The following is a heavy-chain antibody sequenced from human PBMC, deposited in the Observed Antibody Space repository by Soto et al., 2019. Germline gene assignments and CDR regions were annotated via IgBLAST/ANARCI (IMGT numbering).Heavy chain of an antibody. Sequence: PSETLSLTYTVSGGCVSSYYGSWIRQPQGKGLEWIGYIYYSGNTNYNPSLKSRVTISVDTSKNQFSLKLSSVTAADTAVYYCARQLDILTGLIGYSWFDPWGQGTLVNVSS. CDR1: GGCVSSYY. CDR3: ARQLDILTGLIGYSWFDP. CDR2: IYYSGNT. V-gene: IGHV4-59*08. J-gene: IGHJ5*02. D-gene: IGHD3-9*01.